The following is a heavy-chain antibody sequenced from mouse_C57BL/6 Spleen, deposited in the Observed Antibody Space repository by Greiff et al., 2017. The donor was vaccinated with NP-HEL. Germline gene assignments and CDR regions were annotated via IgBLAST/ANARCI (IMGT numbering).Heavy chain of an antibody. Sequence: QVTLKECGPGILQSSQTLSLTCSFSGFSLSTSGMGVSWIRQPSGKGLEWLAHIYWDDDKRYNPSLKSRLTISKDTSRNQVFLKITSVDTADTATYYCARSKYGSSYWYFDVWGTGTTVTVSS. J-gene: IGHJ1*03. CDR1: GFSLSTSGMG. CDR2: IYWDDDK. V-gene: IGHV8-12*01. D-gene: IGHD1-1*01. CDR3: ARSKYGSSYWYFDV.